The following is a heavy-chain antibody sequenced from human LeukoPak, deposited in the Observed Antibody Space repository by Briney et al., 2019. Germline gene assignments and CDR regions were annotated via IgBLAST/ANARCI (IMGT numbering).Heavy chain of an antibody. J-gene: IGHJ4*02. CDR1: GFTFSDYY. D-gene: IGHD3-22*01. CDR3: ARESYYYDSSGYYVYYFDY. Sequence: PGGSLRLSCAASGFTFSDYYMSWIRQAPGKGLEWVSYISSGGTTIYYADSVKGRFTISRDNAKNSLYLQMNSLRAEDTAVYYCARESYYYDSSGYYVYYFDYWGQGTLVTVSS. CDR2: ISSGGTTI. V-gene: IGHV3-11*01.